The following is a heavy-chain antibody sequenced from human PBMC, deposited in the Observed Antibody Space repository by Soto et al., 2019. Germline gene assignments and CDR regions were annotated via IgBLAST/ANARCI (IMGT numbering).Heavy chain of an antibody. V-gene: IGHV3-30-3*01. Sequence: QVQLVESGGGVVQPGRSLRLSCAASGFTFSSYAMHWVRQAPGKGLEWVAVISYDGSNKYYADSVKGRFTISRDNSKNPLYLQMNSLRAEDTAVYCCARDGGVYYYYGMDVWGQGTTVTVSS. CDR2: ISYDGSNK. D-gene: IGHD3-16*01. CDR3: ARDGGVYYYYGMDV. J-gene: IGHJ6*02. CDR1: GFTFSSYA.